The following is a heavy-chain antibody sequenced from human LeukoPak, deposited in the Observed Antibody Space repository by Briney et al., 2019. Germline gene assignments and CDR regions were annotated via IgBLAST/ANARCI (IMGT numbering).Heavy chain of an antibody. CDR1: GYTFTGYY. Sequence: GASVKVSCKASGYTFTGYYMHWVRQAPGQGLEWMGWINPNSGGTNYAQKLQGRVTMTRDTSISTAYMELSRLRSDDTAVYYCASAMVDYYGMDVWGQGTTVTVSS. D-gene: IGHD5-18*01. V-gene: IGHV1-2*02. J-gene: IGHJ6*02. CDR2: INPNSGGT. CDR3: ASAMVDYYGMDV.